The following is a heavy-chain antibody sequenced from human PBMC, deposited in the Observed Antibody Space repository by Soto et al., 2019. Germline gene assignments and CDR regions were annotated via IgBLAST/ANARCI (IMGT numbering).Heavy chain of an antibody. J-gene: IGHJ5*02. Sequence: QVQLVQSGAEVKKPGASVKVSCKASGYTFTSYDINWVRQATGQGFEYLGWMNPNSGNTGYVKKFQGRVTMTRDTSRSTDYMELSSRRSEDTAVYYCARGSKYGDYSRGFDPWGPGTLVTVSS. CDR2: MNPNSGNT. V-gene: IGHV1-8*01. D-gene: IGHD4-17*01. CDR1: GYTFTSYD. CDR3: ARGSKYGDYSRGFDP.